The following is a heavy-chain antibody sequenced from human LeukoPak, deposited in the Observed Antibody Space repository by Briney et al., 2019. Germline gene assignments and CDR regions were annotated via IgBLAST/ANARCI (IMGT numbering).Heavy chain of an antibody. V-gene: IGHV4-4*07. CDR3: ASDRYSSSWGYYYYYMDV. Sequence: SETLSLTCTVSGGSISSYYWSWIRQPAGKGLEWIGRIYTSGSTNYNPSLKSRVTMSVDTSKNQFSLKLSSVTAADTAVYYCASDRYSSSWGYYYYYMDVWGKGTTVTISS. D-gene: IGHD6-13*01. CDR2: IYTSGST. J-gene: IGHJ6*03. CDR1: GGSISSYY.